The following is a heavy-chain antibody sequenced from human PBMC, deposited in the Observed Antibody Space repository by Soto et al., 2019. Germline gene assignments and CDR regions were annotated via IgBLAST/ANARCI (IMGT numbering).Heavy chain of an antibody. D-gene: IGHD2-15*01. J-gene: IGHJ4*02. CDR3: PRDLSGNPGY. CDR1: GYTFTSYG. Sequence: QVQLVQSGAEVKKPGASVKVYCKASGYTFTSYGISWVRQAPGQGIEWMGWINAYNGNTNYAQKGQVRVTMTTDTSTSTAYMELRSLRSDDTSVYSCPRDLSGNPGYGGQGTRVTVSS. CDR2: INAYNGNT. V-gene: IGHV1-18*01.